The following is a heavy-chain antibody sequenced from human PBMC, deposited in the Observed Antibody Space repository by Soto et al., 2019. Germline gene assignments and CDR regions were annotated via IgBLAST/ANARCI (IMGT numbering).Heavy chain of an antibody. CDR3: SRAGKYYYGSGSPYYYGMDV. CDR2: ISGYNGNT. Sequence: QVQLVQSGAEVKKPGASVKVSCKASGYTFTSYGVSWVRQAPGQGLEWMGWISGYNGNTNYAQKLQGRVTMTTDTSTSTAYMELRSLRSDDTAVYYCSRAGKYYYGSGSPYYYGMDVWGPWITVTVSS. J-gene: IGHJ6*02. V-gene: IGHV1-18*04. D-gene: IGHD3-10*01. CDR1: GYTFTSYG.